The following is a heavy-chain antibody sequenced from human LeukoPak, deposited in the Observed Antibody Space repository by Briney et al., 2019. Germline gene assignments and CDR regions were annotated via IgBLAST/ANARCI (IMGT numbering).Heavy chain of an antibody. V-gene: IGHV3-21*04. Sequence: AGYLRLSCAAYAFTFSSNSMNWVRQAPGKGLEWVSSTSSSSSYIYYADSVKSRFTNSRDNANNSLYRQMNSLRAEDSALYYCAKGAGESFDYWGQGTLVTVSS. J-gene: IGHJ4*02. CDR3: AKGAGESFDY. D-gene: IGHD4/OR15-4a*01. CDR1: AFTFSSNS. CDR2: TSSSSSYI.